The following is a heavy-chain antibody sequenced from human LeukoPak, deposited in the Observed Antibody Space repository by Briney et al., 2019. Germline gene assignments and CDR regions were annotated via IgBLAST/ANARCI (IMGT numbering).Heavy chain of an antibody. CDR3: ARDGHDYVDYFFDY. CDR2: ISSGGSTV. V-gene: IGHV3-48*03. J-gene: IGHJ4*02. Sequence: GGSLRLSCAASGFTFSSYEMNWVRQAPGKGLEWVSYISSGGSTVHYADSVKGRFTISRDNAKNSLYLQMNSLRAEDTAVYYCARDGHDYVDYFFDYWGQGTLVTVSS. D-gene: IGHD4-17*01. CDR1: GFTFSSYE.